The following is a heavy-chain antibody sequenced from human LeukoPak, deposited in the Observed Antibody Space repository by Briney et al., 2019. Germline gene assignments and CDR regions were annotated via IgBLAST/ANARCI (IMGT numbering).Heavy chain of an antibody. CDR3: AKGDSPTYYYMDV. CDR2: ISGSGGST. D-gene: IGHD5-24*01. J-gene: IGHJ6*03. Sequence: PGGPLRLSCAASGFTFSSYAMSWVRQAPGKGLEWVSAISGSGGSTYYADSVKGRFTISRDNSKNTLYLQMNSLRAEDTAVYYCAKGDSPTYYYMDVWGKGTTVTVSS. V-gene: IGHV3-23*01. CDR1: GFTFSSYA.